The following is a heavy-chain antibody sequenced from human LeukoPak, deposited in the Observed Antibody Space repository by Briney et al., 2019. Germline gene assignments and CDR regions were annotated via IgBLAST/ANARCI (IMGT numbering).Heavy chain of an antibody. CDR3: AKAAAAPGFDF. CDR2: VSGSGDRM. CDR1: GFTSSSYA. V-gene: IGHV3-23*01. Sequence: GGSLRLACAASGFTSSSYALNWVRQAPGKGLEWVATVSGSGDRMYHADSVKGRFTISRDNSKNTIYLQMNSLRAEDTALYYCAKAAAAPGFDFWGQGTLVTVSS. J-gene: IGHJ4*02. D-gene: IGHD6-13*01.